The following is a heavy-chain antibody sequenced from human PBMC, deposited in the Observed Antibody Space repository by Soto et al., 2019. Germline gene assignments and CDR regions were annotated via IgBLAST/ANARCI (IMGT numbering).Heavy chain of an antibody. D-gene: IGHD2-2*01. V-gene: IGHV3-23*01. J-gene: IGHJ2*01. CDR3: AKGAYCSSTSCAFDWYFDL. Sequence: EVQLLESGGGLVQPGGSLRLSCAASGFTFSSYAMSWVRQAPGKGLEWVSAISGSGGSTYYADSVKGRFTISRDNSKNTLYLQMNSLRAEDTAVYYCAKGAYCSSTSCAFDWYFDLWGRGTLVTVSS. CDR1: GFTFSSYA. CDR2: ISGSGGST.